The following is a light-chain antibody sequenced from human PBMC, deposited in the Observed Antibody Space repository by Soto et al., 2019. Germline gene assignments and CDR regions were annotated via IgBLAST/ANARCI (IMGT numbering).Light chain of an antibody. CDR3: SSYTSSNTLV. J-gene: IGLJ3*02. Sequence: QSALTQPASVSGSPGQSITISCTGTSSDVGGFKYVSWYQEHPGKAPKLIIFEVRSRPSGVSDRFSGSKSGNTASLTISGLQAEDEADYYCSSYTSSNTLVFGGGTQLTVL. V-gene: IGLV2-14*01. CDR2: EVR. CDR1: SSDVGGFKY.